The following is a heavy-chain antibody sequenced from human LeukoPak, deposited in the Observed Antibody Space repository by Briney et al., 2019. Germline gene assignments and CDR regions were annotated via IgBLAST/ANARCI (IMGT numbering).Heavy chain of an antibody. D-gene: IGHD3-3*01. CDR2: INHGGST. V-gene: IGHV4-34*01. J-gene: IGHJ4*02. CDR3: ARAVLSYDFWSGYEYYFDY. Sequence: SETLSLTCAVYGGSFSGYYWSWIRQPPGKGLEWIGEINHGGSTNYNPSLKSRVTISVDTSKNQFSLKLSSVTAADTAVYYCARAVLSYDFWSGYEYYFDYWGQGTLVTVSS. CDR1: GGSFSGYY.